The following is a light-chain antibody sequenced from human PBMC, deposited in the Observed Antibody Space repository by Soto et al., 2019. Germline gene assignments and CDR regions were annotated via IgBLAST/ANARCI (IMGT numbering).Light chain of an antibody. CDR2: GAS. V-gene: IGKV3-15*01. CDR3: QQYNNWPVLLT. J-gene: IGKJ4*01. CDR1: QSISSN. Sequence: EIVMMQSPATLSVSPGERATLSCRVSQSISSNLAWYQQKPGQAPRLLIYGASTRATDIPARFSGSGSGTEFTLTISSLQSEDFAVYYCQQYNNWPVLLTFGGGTKVEIK.